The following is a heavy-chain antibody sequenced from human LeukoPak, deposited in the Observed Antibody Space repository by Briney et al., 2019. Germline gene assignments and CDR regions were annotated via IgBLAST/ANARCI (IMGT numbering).Heavy chain of an antibody. CDR3: ARNVGWYSHDS. V-gene: IGHV4-59*08. Sequence: SETLSLTCTVSGDSLSSHYWSWIRQPPGKGLEWIGYIYGSGSTHYDPSLRSRVTISEDTPKNQFSLKLTSVTAADTAVYYCARNVGWYSHDSWGQGTLVTVPS. CDR2: IYGSGST. CDR1: GDSLSSHY. D-gene: IGHD6-19*01. J-gene: IGHJ4*02.